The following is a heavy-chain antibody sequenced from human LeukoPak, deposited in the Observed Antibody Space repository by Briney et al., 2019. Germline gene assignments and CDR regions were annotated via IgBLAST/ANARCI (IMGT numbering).Heavy chain of an antibody. D-gene: IGHD6-13*01. CDR3: ARGGSSWYLEAFDI. CDR2: IYHSGST. CDR1: GYSISSGYY. J-gene: IGHJ3*02. Sequence: SETLSLTCTVSGYSISSGYYWGWIRQPPGKWLEWIGSIYHSGSTYYNPSLKSRVTISVDTSKNQFSLKLSSVTAADTAVYYCARGGSSWYLEAFDIWGQGTMVTVSS. V-gene: IGHV4-38-2*02.